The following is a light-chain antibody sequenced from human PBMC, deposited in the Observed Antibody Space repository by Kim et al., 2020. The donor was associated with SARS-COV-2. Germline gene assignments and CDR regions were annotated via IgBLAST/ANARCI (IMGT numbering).Light chain of an antibody. Sequence: GERATLSCRASQSVSSSYLAWYQQKPGQAPRLLIYGASSRATGIPDRFSGSGSGTDFTLTISRLEPEDFAVYYCQQYGSSQWTFGQGTKVEIK. V-gene: IGKV3-20*01. J-gene: IGKJ1*01. CDR2: GAS. CDR1: QSVSSSY. CDR3: QQYGSSQWT.